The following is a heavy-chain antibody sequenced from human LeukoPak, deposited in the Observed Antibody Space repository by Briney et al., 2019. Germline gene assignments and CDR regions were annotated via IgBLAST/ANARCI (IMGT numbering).Heavy chain of an antibody. D-gene: IGHD3-22*01. CDR2: IYYSGST. CDR3: ASYYYDSSGSLNDY. CDR1: GGSISSYY. V-gene: IGHV4-59*01. J-gene: IGHJ4*02. Sequence: SQTLSLTCTVSGGSISSYYWSWIRQPPGKGLEWIGYIYYSGSTNYNPSLKSRVTISVDTSKNQFSLKLSSVTAADTAVYYCASYYYDSSGSLNDYWGQGTLVTVSS.